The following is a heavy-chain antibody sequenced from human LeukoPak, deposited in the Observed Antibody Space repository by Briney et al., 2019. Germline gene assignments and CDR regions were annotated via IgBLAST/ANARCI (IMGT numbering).Heavy chain of an antibody. D-gene: IGHD6-13*01. Sequence: ASVKVSCKASGYTFTSYVISWVRQAPGQGLEWMGWISAYNGNTNYEQKLKGRVTMTTDTSTSTAYMELRSLRSDDTAVYYCARSPGDSSSWYWDPNFDYWGQGTLVTVSS. V-gene: IGHV1-18*01. CDR2: ISAYNGNT. CDR3: ARSPGDSSSWYWDPNFDY. J-gene: IGHJ4*02. CDR1: GYTFTSYV.